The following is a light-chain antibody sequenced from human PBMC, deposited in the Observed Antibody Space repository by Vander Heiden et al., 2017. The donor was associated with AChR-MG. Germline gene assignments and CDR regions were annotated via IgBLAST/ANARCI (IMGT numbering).Light chain of an antibody. CDR2: AAS. Sequence: DIQLTQSPSSVSASVGDRLTITCRASQGIRSWLAWYQHKPGKAPKLLIYAASSLQSGVPSRFSGYGSGTDFTLTISSLQPEDFATYYCQQTNSFPITFGQGTRLESK. V-gene: IGKV1-12*01. CDR3: QQTNSFPIT. J-gene: IGKJ5*01. CDR1: QGIRSW.